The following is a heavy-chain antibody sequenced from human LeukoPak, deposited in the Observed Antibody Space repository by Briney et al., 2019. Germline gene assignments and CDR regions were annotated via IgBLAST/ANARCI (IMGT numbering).Heavy chain of an antibody. CDR1: GYTFTSYG. CDR2: ISAYNGNT. CDR3: ARGLWYRTSSPLYYFDS. J-gene: IGHJ4*02. V-gene: IGHV1-18*01. Sequence: GASVTVSCTGSGYTFTSYGISWVRQAPGQGLEWMGWISAYNGNTDDAKEHHGRVTMTTDTSTSAAYMELRSLRSDATAVYYCARGLWYRTSSPLYYFDSWGQGTPVTVSS. D-gene: IGHD6-6*01.